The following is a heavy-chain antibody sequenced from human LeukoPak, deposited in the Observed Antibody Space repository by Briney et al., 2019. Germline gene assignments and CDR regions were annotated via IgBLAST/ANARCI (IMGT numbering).Heavy chain of an antibody. CDR3: ARDGDFWSGYAAAY. J-gene: IGHJ4*02. Sequence: SVKVSCKASGGTFSSYAISWVRQAPGQGLEWMGRIIPILGVANYAQKFQGRVTITADKSTSTAYMELSSLRSEDTAVHYCARDGDFWSGYAAAYWGQGTLVTVSS. CDR2: IIPILGVA. CDR1: GGTFSSYA. V-gene: IGHV1-69*04. D-gene: IGHD3-3*01.